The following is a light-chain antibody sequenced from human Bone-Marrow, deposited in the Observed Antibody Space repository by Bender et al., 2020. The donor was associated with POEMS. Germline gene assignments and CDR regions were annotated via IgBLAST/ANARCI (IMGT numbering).Light chain of an antibody. Sequence: QSALTQPASVSGSPGQSITISCTATSSDVADYNLVSWYQHHPGKAPNLIIYEVSERPSGVSSRFSGSKSGDTASLTISGLQAEDEADYYCCSYAGSWVFGGGTKLTVL. CDR2: EVS. J-gene: IGLJ3*02. CDR1: SSDVADYNL. CDR3: CSYAGSWV. V-gene: IGLV2-23*02.